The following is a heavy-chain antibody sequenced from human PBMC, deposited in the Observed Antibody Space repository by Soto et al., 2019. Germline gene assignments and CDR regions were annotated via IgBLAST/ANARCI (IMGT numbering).Heavy chain of an antibody. J-gene: IGHJ4*02. CDR1: GFTFSSYG. V-gene: IGHV3-30*18. Sequence: GWSLRLSCAASGFTFSSYGMHWVRQAPGKGLEWVAFISYDGSNKYYADSVKGRFTISRDNSKNTLYLQMNSLRAEDTAVYYCAKDNLDYDSSGYYIDYWGQGTLPTVSS. D-gene: IGHD3-22*01. CDR2: ISYDGSNK. CDR3: AKDNLDYDSSGYYIDY.